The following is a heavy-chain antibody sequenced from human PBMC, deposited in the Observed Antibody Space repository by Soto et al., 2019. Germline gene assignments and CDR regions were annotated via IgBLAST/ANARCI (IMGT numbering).Heavy chain of an antibody. D-gene: IGHD3-9*01. CDR1: GFTFSSYA. V-gene: IGHV3-30-3*01. CDR2: ISYDGSNK. J-gene: IGHJ4*02. CDR3: ARGYFGWLLPKDY. Sequence: GRLIASCAASGFTFSSYAMPWVRQAPGKGLEWVAVISYDGSNKYYADSVKGRFTISRDNSKNTLYLQMNSLRAEDTAVYYCARGYFGWLLPKDYWGQGTLVTVYS.